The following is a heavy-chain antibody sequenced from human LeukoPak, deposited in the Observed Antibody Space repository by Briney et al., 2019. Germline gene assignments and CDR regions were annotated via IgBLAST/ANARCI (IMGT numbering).Heavy chain of an antibody. J-gene: IGHJ5*02. CDR2: IYYSGST. V-gene: IGHV4-59*01. CDR3: ARVIAAAGTGGWFDP. D-gene: IGHD6-13*01. CDR1: GGSISSYY. Sequence: SQTLSLTCTVSGGSISSYYWSWIRQPPGKGLEWIGYIYYSGSTNYNPSLKSRVTILVDTSKNQFSLKLSSVTAADTAVYYCARVIAAAGTGGWFDPWGQGTLVTVSS.